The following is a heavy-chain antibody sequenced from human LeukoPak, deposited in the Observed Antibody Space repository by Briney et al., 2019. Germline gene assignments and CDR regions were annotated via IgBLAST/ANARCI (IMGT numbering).Heavy chain of an antibody. D-gene: IGHD6-6*01. CDR2: ISSYNGNT. CDR1: GYTFTSYG. J-gene: IGHJ6*02. Sequence: ASVKVSCKASGYTFTSYGLSWVRQAAGQGLEWMGWISSYNGNTNYAQRLQGRVTMTTDTSTSTAYMELRSLRSDDTAVYYCARDLREQLDYYGMDVWGQGTTVTVSS. CDR3: ARDLREQLDYYGMDV. V-gene: IGHV1-18*01.